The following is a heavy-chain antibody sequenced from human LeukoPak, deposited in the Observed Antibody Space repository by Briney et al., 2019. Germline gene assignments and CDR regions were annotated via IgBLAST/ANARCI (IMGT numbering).Heavy chain of an antibody. CDR1: GGSISSYY. D-gene: IGHD1-26*01. CDR2: IYYSGST. V-gene: IGHV4-59*08. Sequence: SETLSLTCTVSGGSISSYYWSWIRQPPGKGLEWIGYIYYSGSTNYNPSLKSRVTISVDTSKNQFSLKLSSVTATDTAVYYCAVGAHAYYFDYWGQGTLVTVSS. J-gene: IGHJ4*02. CDR3: AVGAHAYYFDY.